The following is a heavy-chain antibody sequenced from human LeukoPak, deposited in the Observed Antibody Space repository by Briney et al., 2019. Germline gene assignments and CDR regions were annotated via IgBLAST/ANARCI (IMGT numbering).Heavy chain of an antibody. J-gene: IGHJ6*02. V-gene: IGHV3-30*18. Sequence: GRSLRLSCAASGFTFSSYGMHWVRQAPGKGLEWVAVISYDGSNKYYADSVKGRFTISRDNSKNTLYLQMNSLRAEDTAVYYCAKEEGEGFLERLWCMDVWGQGTTVTVSS. CDR3: AKEEGEGFLERLWCMDV. CDR2: ISYDGSNK. D-gene: IGHD3-3*01. CDR1: GFTFSSYG.